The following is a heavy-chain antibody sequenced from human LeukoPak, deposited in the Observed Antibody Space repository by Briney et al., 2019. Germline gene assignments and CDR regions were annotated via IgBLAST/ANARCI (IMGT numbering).Heavy chain of an antibody. V-gene: IGHV1-46*01. Sequence: ASVKVSCKASGYTFTSYYMHWVRQAPGQGLEWMGIINPSGGSTSYAQKFQGRVTMTRDTSASTVYMELSSLRSEDTAVYYCATVAGISPFDYWGQGTLVTVSS. CDR2: INPSGGST. J-gene: IGHJ4*02. D-gene: IGHD6-19*01. CDR1: GYTFTSYY. CDR3: ATVAGISPFDY.